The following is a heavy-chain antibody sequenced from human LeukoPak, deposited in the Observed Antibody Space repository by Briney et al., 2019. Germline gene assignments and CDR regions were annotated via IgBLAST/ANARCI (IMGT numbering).Heavy chain of an antibody. CDR2: IDSDGSTT. D-gene: IGHD6-6*01. CDR1: GFTFSNSW. V-gene: IGHV3-74*01. Sequence: PGGSLRLSCVASGFTFSNSWMQWVRQVPGKGLVWVSHIDSDGSTTGYADSVKGRFTVSRDNAKNTLYLQMNSLRAEDTAVYHCTRTGVYGLYYFDYWGQGTLVTVSS. J-gene: IGHJ4*02. CDR3: TRTGVYGLYYFDY.